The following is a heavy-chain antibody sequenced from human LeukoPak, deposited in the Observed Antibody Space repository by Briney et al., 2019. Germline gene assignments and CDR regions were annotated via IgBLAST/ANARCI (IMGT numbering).Heavy chain of an antibody. CDR2: MNPNSGNT. CDR1: GYTFTSYD. D-gene: IGHD3-10*01. J-gene: IGHJ5*02. V-gene: IGHV1-8*01. CDR3: ARGIIPKLLWFGELFGNWFDP. Sequence: ASVKVSCKASGYTFTSYDINWVRQATGQGLEWMGWMNPNSGNTGYAQKFQGRVTMTRNTSISTAYMELSSLRSEDTAVYYCARGIIPKLLWFGELFGNWFDPWGQGTLVTVSS.